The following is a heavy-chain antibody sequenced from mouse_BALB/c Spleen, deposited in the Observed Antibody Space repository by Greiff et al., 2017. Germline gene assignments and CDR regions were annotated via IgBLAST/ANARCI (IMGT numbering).Heavy chain of an antibody. CDR3: ARADYGSSCNWYFDV. CDR1: GFTFTSYY. V-gene: IGHV1S81*02. Sequence: QVQLQQSGAELVKPGASVKLSCKASGFTFTSYYMYWVKQRPGQGLEWIGEINPSNGGTNFNEKFKSKATLTVDKSSSTTYMQLSSLTSEDSAVYYYARADYGSSCNWYFDVWGEGTTVTVSS. J-gene: IGHJ1*01. CDR2: INPSNGGT. D-gene: IGHD1-1*01.